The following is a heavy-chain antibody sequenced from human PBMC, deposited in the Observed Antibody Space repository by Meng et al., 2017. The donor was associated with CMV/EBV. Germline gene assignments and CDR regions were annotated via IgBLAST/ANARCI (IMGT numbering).Heavy chain of an antibody. CDR3: ARSMVVAGDWFDP. D-gene: IGHD2-15*01. CDR1: GGAISSYS. V-gene: IGHV4-4*07. CDR2: IYTSGST. J-gene: IGHJ5*02. Sequence: QGPLQAVGPGLVKPSETLSLTRTVSGGAISSYSWSWIRQPAGNGLEWIGRIYTSGSTNYNPSLKSRVTMSVDTSKNQFSLKLSSVTAADTAVYYCARSMVVAGDWFDPWGQGTLVTVSS.